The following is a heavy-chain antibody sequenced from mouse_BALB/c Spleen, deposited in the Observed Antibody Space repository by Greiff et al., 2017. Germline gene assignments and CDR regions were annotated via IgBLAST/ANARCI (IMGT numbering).Heavy chain of an antibody. CDR3: ARGYGNYDHYYAMDY. CDR1: GYTFTSYW. J-gene: IGHJ4*01. D-gene: IGHD2-1*01. Sequence: QVQLQQSGAELARPGASVKLSCKASGYTFTSYWMQWVNQRPGQGLEWIGAIYPGDGDTRYTQKFKGKATLTADKSSSTAYMQLSSLASEDSAVYYCARGYGNYDHYYAMDYWGQGTSVTVSS. CDR2: IYPGDGDT. V-gene: IGHV1-87*01.